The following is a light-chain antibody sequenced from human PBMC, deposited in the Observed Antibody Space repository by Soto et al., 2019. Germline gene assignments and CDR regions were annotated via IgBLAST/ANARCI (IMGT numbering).Light chain of an antibody. J-gene: IGLJ1*01. CDR1: SSDVGGYNY. Sequence: QSALTQPASVSGSPGQSITISCTETSSDVGGYNYVSWYQQHPGKAPKLMIYEVSNRPSGVSNRFSGSKSGNTASLTISGLQAEDEAVYYCSSYTTSNTLVFGAGTKLTVL. CDR2: EVS. CDR3: SSYTTSNTLV. V-gene: IGLV2-14*01.